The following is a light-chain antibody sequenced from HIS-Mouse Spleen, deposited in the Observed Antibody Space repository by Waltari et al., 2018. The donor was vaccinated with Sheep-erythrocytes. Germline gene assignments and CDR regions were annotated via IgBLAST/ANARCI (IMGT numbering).Light chain of an antibody. V-gene: IGLV2-11*01. Sequence: QSALTQPRSVSGSPGQSVTISCTGTSSDVGGYNYVPWYQQHPGKAPKRMIYDVSNRPSGVPDRFSGSKSGNTASRTSSGLQAEDEADYYCCSYAGSYNHVFATGTKVTVL. CDR2: DVS. CDR1: SSDVGGYNY. J-gene: IGLJ1*01. CDR3: CSYAGSYNHV.